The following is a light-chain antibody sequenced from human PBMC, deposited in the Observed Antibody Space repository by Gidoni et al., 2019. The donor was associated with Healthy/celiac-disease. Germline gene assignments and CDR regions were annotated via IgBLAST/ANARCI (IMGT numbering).Light chain of an antibody. Sequence: DIQMTQSPSTLSASVGDRVTIPCRASQSICSWLAWYQQKPGKAPKLLIYKASSLESGVPSRFSGSGSGTEFTLTISSLQPDDFATYYCQQYNLFTFXPXTKVDIK. J-gene: IGKJ3*01. CDR2: KAS. V-gene: IGKV1-5*03. CDR1: QSICSW. CDR3: QQYNLFT.